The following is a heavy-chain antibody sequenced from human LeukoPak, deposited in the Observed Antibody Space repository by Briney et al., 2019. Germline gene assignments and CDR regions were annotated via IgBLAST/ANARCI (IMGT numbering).Heavy chain of an antibody. D-gene: IGHD3-22*01. CDR2: IVVGSGNT. J-gene: IGHJ4*02. CDR3: ARVSGYSMDGMGFDY. Sequence: SVKVSCKASGFTFTSSAVQWVRQARGQRLEWIGWIVVGSGNTNYAQKFQERVTITRDMSTSTAYMELSSVTAADTAVYYCARVSGYSMDGMGFDYWGQGTLVTVPS. V-gene: IGHV1-58*01. CDR1: GFTFTSSA.